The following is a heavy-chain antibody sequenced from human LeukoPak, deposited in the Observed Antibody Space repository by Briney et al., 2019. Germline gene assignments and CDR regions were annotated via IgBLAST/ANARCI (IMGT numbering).Heavy chain of an antibody. CDR1: GGTFSSYA. Sequence: SVKVSCKASGGTFSSYAISWVRQAPGQGLEWMGGIIPIFGTANYAQKLQGRVTMTTDTSTSTAYMELRSLRSDDTAVYYCARAYYGSGSYRVYFDYWGQGTLVTVSS. V-gene: IGHV1-69*05. CDR3: ARAYYGSGSYRVYFDY. D-gene: IGHD3-10*01. CDR2: IIPIFGTA. J-gene: IGHJ4*02.